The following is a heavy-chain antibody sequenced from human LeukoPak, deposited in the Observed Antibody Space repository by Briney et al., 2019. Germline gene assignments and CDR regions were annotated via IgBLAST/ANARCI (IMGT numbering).Heavy chain of an antibody. CDR1: GYTFTDYY. D-gene: IGHD3-3*01. J-gene: IGHJ4*02. V-gene: IGHV1-2*04. CDR2: INPNSGGT. Sequence: ASVKVSCKASGYTFTDYYMHWVRQATGQGLEWVAWINPNSGGTNYAQKFQGWVTMTRDTSISTAYMELSRLRSDDTAVYYCARGSHYDFWSGYYRHFDYWGQGTLVTVSS. CDR3: ARGSHYDFWSGYYRHFDY.